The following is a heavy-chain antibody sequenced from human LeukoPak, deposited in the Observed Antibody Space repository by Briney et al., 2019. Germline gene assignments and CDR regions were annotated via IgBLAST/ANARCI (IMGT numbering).Heavy chain of an antibody. D-gene: IGHD3-3*01. V-gene: IGHV4-59*01. CDR3: ARDNRRYYDFWSGYNYNWFDP. J-gene: IGHJ5*02. CDR1: GGSISSYY. Sequence: PSETLSLTCTVSGGSISSYYWSWTRQPPGKGLEWIGYIYYSGRTNYNPSLKSRVTISVDTSKNQFSLKLSSVTAADTAVYYCARDNRRYYDFWSGYNYNWFDPWGQGTLVTVSS. CDR2: IYYSGRT.